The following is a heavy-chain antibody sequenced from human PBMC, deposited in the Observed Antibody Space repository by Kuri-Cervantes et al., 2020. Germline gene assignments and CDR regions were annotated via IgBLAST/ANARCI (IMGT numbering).Heavy chain of an antibody. D-gene: IGHD6-13*01. V-gene: IGHV4-38-2*01. J-gene: IGHJ6*03. CDR2: IFYTGST. CDR1: GYSISSGYY. Sequence: SETLSLTCAVSGYSISSGYYWGWIRQPPGKGLEWIGSIFYTGSTYYNPSLKSRVTISVDTSKNQFSLKLSSVTAADTAVYYCARLVAGSSSWYSYYYYYMDVWGKGTTVTVSS. CDR3: ARLVAGSSSWYSYYYYYMDV.